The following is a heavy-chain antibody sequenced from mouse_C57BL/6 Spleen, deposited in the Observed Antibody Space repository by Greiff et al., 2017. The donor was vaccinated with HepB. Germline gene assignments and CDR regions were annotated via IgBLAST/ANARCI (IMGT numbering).Heavy chain of an antibody. CDR1: GYTFTSYW. Sequence: VQLQQPGAELVKPGASVKLSCKASGYTFTSYWMQWVKQRPGQGLEWIGEIDPSDSYTNYNQKFKGKATLTVDTSSSTAYMQLSSLTSEDSAVYYCARWGRIGFDYWGQGTTLTVSS. CDR2: IDPSDSYT. D-gene: IGHD2-14*01. J-gene: IGHJ2*01. V-gene: IGHV1-50*01. CDR3: ARWGRIGFDY.